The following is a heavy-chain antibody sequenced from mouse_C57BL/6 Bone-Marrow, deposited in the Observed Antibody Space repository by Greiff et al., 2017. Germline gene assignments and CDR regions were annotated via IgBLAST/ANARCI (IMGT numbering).Heavy chain of an antibody. D-gene: IGHD4-1*01. Sequence: VQLQQSGAELVKSRASVKLRCKASVYTFPEHTIHWVKQRSGQGLEWIGWFYPGSGSIKYNEKFKDKATLTADKSSSTVYMELSRLTSEDSAVYFCAKHEDPNWSWFAYWGQGTLVTVSA. CDR3: AKHEDPNWSWFAY. CDR1: VYTFPEHT. V-gene: IGHV1-62-2*01. J-gene: IGHJ3*01. CDR2: FYPGSGSI.